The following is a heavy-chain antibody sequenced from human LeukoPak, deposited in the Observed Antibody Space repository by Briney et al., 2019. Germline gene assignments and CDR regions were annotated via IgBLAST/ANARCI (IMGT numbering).Heavy chain of an antibody. CDR3: AKVGTGGIHPKLATVTPPHYFDY. Sequence: GGSLRLSCTASGFTFGDYAMSWVRQAPGKGLEWVSAISGSGGSTYYADSVKGRFTISRGNSKNTLYLQMNSLGAEDTAVYYCAKVGTGGIHPKLATVTPPHYFDYWGQGTLVTVSS. V-gene: IGHV3-23*01. J-gene: IGHJ4*02. CDR1: GFTFGDYA. CDR2: ISGSGGST. D-gene: IGHD4-17*01.